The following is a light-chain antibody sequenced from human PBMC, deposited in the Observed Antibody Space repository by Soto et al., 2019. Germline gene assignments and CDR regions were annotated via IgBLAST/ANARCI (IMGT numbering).Light chain of an antibody. J-gene: IGKJ4*01. CDR1: QSVSKY. CDR2: DAS. V-gene: IGKV3-11*01. CDR3: QQRSNWPQIT. Sequence: EIVLTQSPATLSLSPGERATLSCRASQSVSKYLAWYQQKPGQAPRLLIHDASSRATGIQARFSGSGSGTDFTLTISSLEPEDFAVYYCQQRSNWPQITFGGGTKLEIK.